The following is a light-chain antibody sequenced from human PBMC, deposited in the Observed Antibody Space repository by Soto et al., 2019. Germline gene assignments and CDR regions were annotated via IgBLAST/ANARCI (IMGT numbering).Light chain of an antibody. CDR2: KAS. V-gene: IGKV1-5*03. CDR1: QSINSW. J-gene: IGKJ2*01. CDR3: QQYNSYSYT. Sequence: DIQMNQSPSTLSASVGDRVTITCRASQSINSWLAWYQQKPGKAPKLLIYKASTLESGVPSRFSGSGSGTEFTLTISSLQPDDFATYYCQQYNSYSYTFGQGTKLDIK.